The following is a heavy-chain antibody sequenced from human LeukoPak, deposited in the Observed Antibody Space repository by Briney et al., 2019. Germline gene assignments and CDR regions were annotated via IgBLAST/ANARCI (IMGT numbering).Heavy chain of an antibody. CDR1: GFTFSSYT. J-gene: IGHJ4*02. D-gene: IGHD3-10*01. Sequence: PGGSLRLSCAASGFTFSSYTMNWVRQTPGKGLEWVSYISGSGSTMYYADSVKGRFTISRDNSKNTLYLQMNSLGAEDTAVYYCARVFHSSGRHNYFDYWGQGTLVTVSS. V-gene: IGHV3-48*01. CDR2: ISGSGSTM. CDR3: ARVFHSSGRHNYFDY.